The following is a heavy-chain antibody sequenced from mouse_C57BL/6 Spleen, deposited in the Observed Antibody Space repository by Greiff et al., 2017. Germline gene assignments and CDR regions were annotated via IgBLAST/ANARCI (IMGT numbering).Heavy chain of an antibody. V-gene: IGHV1-55*01. D-gene: IGHD1-1*01. Sequence: QVQLKQPGAELVKPGASVKMSCKASGYTFTSYWITWVKQRPGQGLEWIGDIYPGSGSTNYNEKFKSKATLTVDTSSSTAYMQLSSLTSEDSAVXYCARDYGSSYYYAMDYWGQGTSVTVSS. CDR2: IYPGSGST. J-gene: IGHJ4*01. CDR3: ARDYGSSYYYAMDY. CDR1: GYTFTSYW.